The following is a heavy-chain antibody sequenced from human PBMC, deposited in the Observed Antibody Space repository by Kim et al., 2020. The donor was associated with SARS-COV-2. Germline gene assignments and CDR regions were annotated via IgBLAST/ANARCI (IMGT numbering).Heavy chain of an antibody. CDR1: GGSISSYY. D-gene: IGHD6-19*01. V-gene: IGHV4-59*13. CDR2: IYYSGST. CDR3: AREAVAGTGPSWFDP. Sequence: SETLSLTCTVSGGSISSYYWSWIRQPPGKGLEWIGYIYYSGSTNYNPSLRSRVTISVDTSKNQFSLKLSSVTAADTAVYYCAREAVAGTGPSWFDPWGQGTLVTVSS. J-gene: IGHJ5*02.